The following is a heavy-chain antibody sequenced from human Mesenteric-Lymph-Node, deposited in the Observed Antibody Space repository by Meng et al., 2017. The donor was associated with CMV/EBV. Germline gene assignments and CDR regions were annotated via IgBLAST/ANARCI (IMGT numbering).Heavy chain of an antibody. CDR3: ARVVTIFGVVTDS. D-gene: IGHD3-3*01. CDR1: GGSISSYY. Sequence: SETLSLTCTVSGGSISSYYWSWIRQPPGKGLEWIGYIYYSGSTNYNPSLKSRVTISVDTSKKQFSLKLSSVTAADTAVYYCARVVTIFGVVTDSWGQGTLVTVSS. CDR2: IYYSGST. J-gene: IGHJ5*01. V-gene: IGHV4-59*01.